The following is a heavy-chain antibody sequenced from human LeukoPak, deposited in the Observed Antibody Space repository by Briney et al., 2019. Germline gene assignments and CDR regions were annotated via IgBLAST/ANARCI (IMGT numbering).Heavy chain of an antibody. V-gene: IGHV4-4*02. CDR2: IYHSGST. Sequence: SGTLSLTCAVSGGSISSSNWWSWVRQPPGKGLEWIGEIYHSGSTNYNPSLKSRVTISVDKSKNQFSLKPSSVTAADTAVYYCAGDSRHGDFYYYGMDVWGQGTTVTVSS. CDR3: AGDSRHGDFYYYGMDV. J-gene: IGHJ6*02. CDR1: GGSISSSNW. D-gene: IGHD4-17*01.